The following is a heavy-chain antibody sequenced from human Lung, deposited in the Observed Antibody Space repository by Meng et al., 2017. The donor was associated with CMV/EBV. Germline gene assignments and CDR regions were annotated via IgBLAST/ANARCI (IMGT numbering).Heavy chain of an antibody. CDR1: GFTFSSYS. Sequence: GESLKISCPASGFTFSSYSMNWVRQAPGKGLGWVSSISCSGTDIYYADTVKGHFNISRDNARNALYLQMNSLRAEDTAVYYCARDVSPRSSDYFAIYYFYALDVWGQGTTVTVSS. D-gene: IGHD2/OR15-2a*01. CDR2: ISCSGTDI. V-gene: IGHV3-21*04. J-gene: IGHJ6*02. CDR3: ARDVSPRSSDYFAIYYFYALDV.